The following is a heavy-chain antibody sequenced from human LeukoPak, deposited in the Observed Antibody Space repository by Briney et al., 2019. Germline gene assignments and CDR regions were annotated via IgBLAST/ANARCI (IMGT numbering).Heavy chain of an antibody. V-gene: IGHV1-69*06. CDR1: GGTFSRNA. D-gene: IGHD6-13*01. J-gene: IGHJ5*02. CDR3: ARAVPRRSHFLQQLVRANWFDP. Sequence: GASVKVSCKASGGTFSRNAISWVRQAPGQGLEWMGGIIPIFGTANYAQKFQGRVTITADKSTSTAYMELSRLRSDDTAVYYCARAVPRRSHFLQQLVRANWFDPWGQGTLVTVSS. CDR2: IIPIFGTA.